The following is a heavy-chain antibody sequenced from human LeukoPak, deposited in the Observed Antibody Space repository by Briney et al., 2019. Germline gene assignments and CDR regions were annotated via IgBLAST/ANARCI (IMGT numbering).Heavy chain of an antibody. V-gene: IGHV3-7*04. D-gene: IGHD3-3*01. CDR3: ARWSGIRHSVDY. CDR1: GFTFSSFW. CDR2: INQDGSET. Sequence: GGSLRLSCAASGFTFSSFWMTWVRQAPGRGLQWVANINQDGSETHYLDSVKGRFTISRDDAKSSLILQMNSLRVEDAAVYSCARWSGIRHSVDYWGQGTLVTVSS. J-gene: IGHJ4*02.